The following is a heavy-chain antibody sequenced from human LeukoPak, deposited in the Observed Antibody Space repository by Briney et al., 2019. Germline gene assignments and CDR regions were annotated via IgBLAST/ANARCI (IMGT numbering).Heavy chain of an antibody. Sequence: GGSLRLSCAASGFTFSSYSMNWVRQAPGKGLEWVSSISSSNSYIYYADSVKGRFTISRDNAKNSLYLQMNSLRAEDTAVYYCARDQSQSSGWYHYYYYGMDVWGQGTTVTVSS. D-gene: IGHD6-19*01. CDR2: ISSSNSYI. J-gene: IGHJ6*02. V-gene: IGHV3-21*01. CDR3: ARDQSQSSGWYHYYYYGMDV. CDR1: GFTFSSYS.